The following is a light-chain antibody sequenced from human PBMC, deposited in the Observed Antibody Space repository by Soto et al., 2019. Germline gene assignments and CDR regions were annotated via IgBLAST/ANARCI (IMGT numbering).Light chain of an antibody. Sequence: QSALTQPASVSGSPGQSITISCTGTSSDVGGYNYVSWYQQQPGKAPKLMIYDVSNRPSGVSNRFSGSKSGNTASLTISGLQAEDEADYYCSSYTSSTTPVFGGGTKLTVL. CDR3: SSYTSSTTPV. CDR2: DVS. V-gene: IGLV2-14*03. J-gene: IGLJ2*01. CDR1: SSDVGGYNY.